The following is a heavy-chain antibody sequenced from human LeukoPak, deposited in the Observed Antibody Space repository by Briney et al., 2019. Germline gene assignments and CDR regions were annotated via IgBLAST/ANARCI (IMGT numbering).Heavy chain of an antibody. V-gene: IGHV4-31*03. J-gene: IGHJ4*02. CDR2: TSYSEGT. Sequence: NPSETLSLTCTVSGGSVSRGGYYWNWIRQHPGKGLEWIGFTSYSEGTYYNPSLMSRITISVDRSQNQFFLKMRDVTAADTAVYFCATADWESFYFDSWGQGALVAVSS. CDR1: GGSVSRGGYY. D-gene: IGHD1-26*01. CDR3: ATADWESFYFDS.